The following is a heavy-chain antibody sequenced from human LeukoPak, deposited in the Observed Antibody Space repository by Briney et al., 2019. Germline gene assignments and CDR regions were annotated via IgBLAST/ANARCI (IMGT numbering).Heavy chain of an antibody. Sequence: GGPLRLSCAASGFTIDDYAMSWVRQAPGKGLEWVSGTNWSGGRTGYADSVKGRFTISRDNAKNSLFLQMNSLRAEDTALYHCARDRITMIRGVIELDPWGQGTLVTASS. J-gene: IGHJ5*02. CDR2: TNWSGGRT. D-gene: IGHD3-10*01. CDR3: ARDRITMIRGVIELDP. V-gene: IGHV3-20*01. CDR1: GFTIDDYA.